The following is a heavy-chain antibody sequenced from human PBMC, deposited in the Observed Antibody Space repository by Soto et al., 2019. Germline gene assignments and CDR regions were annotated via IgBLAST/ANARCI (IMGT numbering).Heavy chain of an antibody. D-gene: IGHD2-8*01. CDR3: ARGVLMVYAIEPLDAFDI. CDR2: IYYSGST. CDR1: GGSISSGGYY. V-gene: IGHV4-31*03. J-gene: IGHJ3*02. Sequence: TLSLTCTVSGGSISSGGYYWSWIRQHPGKGLEWIGYIYYSGSTYYNPSLKSRVTISVDTSKNQFSLKLSSVTAADTAVYYCARGVLMVYAIEPLDAFDIWGQGTMVTVSS.